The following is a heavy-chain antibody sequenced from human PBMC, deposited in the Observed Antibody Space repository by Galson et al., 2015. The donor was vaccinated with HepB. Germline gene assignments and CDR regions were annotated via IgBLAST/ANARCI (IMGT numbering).Heavy chain of an antibody. CDR2: ISYDGSNK. Sequence: SLRLSCAASGFTFSSYAMHWVRQAPGKGLEWVAVISYDGSNKYYADSVKGRFTISRDNSKNTLYLQMNSLRAEDTAVYYCARDQTGTTRGQTIYYYYGMDVWGQGTTVTVSS. V-gene: IGHV3-30-3*01. J-gene: IGHJ6*02. CDR1: GFTFSSYA. CDR3: ARDQTGTTRGQTIYYYYGMDV. D-gene: IGHD1-7*01.